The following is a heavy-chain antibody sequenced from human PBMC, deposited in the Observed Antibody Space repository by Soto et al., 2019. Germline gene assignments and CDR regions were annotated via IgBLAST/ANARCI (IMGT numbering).Heavy chain of an antibody. CDR2: IYHSGAT. V-gene: IGHV4-4*02. CDR3: ARDLGTGTDY. Sequence: PSETLSLTCAVSGDSITNSNWWSWVRQAPGKGPEWIGEIYHSGATTYNPSLKSRATISVDPSNNHFSLELTSVTAADTAVYFCARDLGTGTDYWGQGTLVTVSS. J-gene: IGHJ4*02. D-gene: IGHD1-1*01. CDR1: GDSITNSNW.